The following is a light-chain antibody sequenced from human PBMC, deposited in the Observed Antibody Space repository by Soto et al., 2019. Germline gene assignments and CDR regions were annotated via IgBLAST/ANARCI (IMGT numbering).Light chain of an antibody. CDR3: QHYNTWPRT. V-gene: IGKV3-15*01. CDR1: QSISSS. J-gene: IGKJ2*02. Sequence: EIVMTQSPATLSVSPGEKVTLSCRASQSISSSLVWFQQKSGQAPRVLIYGASTRATGIPARFSGSGSGTEFTLSISSLQSEDFGVYYCQHYNTWPRTFGQGTKLEIK. CDR2: GAS.